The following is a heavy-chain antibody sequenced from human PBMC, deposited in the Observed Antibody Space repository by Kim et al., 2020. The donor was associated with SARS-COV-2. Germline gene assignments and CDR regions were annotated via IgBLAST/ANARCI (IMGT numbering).Heavy chain of an antibody. V-gene: IGHV3-66*01. Sequence: GGSLRLSCAASGFTVSSNYMSWVRQAPGRGLEWVSVIYTNGGTDNADSVKGRFTISSDNSENTLYLQMNSLRGQDTAVYYCSSPVGYRWRPWCFDYWCQG. J-gene: IGHJ4*02. D-gene: IGHD6-13*01. CDR1: GFTVSSNY. CDR3: SSPVGYRWRPWCFDY. CDR2: IYTNGGT.